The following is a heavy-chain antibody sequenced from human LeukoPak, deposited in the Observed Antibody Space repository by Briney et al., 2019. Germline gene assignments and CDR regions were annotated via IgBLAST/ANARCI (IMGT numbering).Heavy chain of an antibody. D-gene: IGHD4-23*01. CDR1: GGSISSGGYY. J-gene: IGHJ4*02. V-gene: IGHV4-31*03. CDR2: IYYSGST. Sequence: SETLSLTCTVSGGSISSGGYYWSWIRQHPGKGLEWIGYIYYSGSTYYNPSLKSRVTISVDTSKNQFSLKLSSVTAADTAVYYCARDRSPYGGNSAFDSWGQGTLVTVSS. CDR3: ARDRSPYGGNSAFDS.